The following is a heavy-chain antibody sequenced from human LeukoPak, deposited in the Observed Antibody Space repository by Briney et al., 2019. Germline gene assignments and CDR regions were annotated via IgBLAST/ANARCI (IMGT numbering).Heavy chain of an antibody. J-gene: IGHJ5*02. D-gene: IGHD2-2*01. CDR3: ARGGNDCSSTSCSGVWFDP. CDR2: IYSGGST. CDR1: GFTVSTNY. Sequence: AGGSLRLSCAASGFTVSTNYMSWVRQAPGKGLEWVSVIYSGGSTYYADSVKGRFTISRDSSKNTLYVQMNSLRAEDTAVYYCARGGNDCSSTSCSGVWFDPWGQGTLVTVSS. V-gene: IGHV3-53*01.